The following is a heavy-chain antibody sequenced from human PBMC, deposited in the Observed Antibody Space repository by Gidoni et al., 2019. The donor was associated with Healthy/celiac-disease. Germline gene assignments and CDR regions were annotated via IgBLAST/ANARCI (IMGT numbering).Heavy chain of an antibody. J-gene: IGHJ4*02. D-gene: IGHD2-2*01. Sequence: EVQLLESGGGLVQPGGSLRLSCAASGFTFSSYAMGWVRQAPGKGLEWVSAISGSGGSTYYADSVKGRFTISRDNSKNTLYLQMNSLRAEDTAVYYCAKDPLLYCSSTSCSYYWGQGTLVTVSS. CDR2: ISGSGGST. CDR1: GFTFSSYA. CDR3: AKDPLLYCSSTSCSYY. V-gene: IGHV3-23*01.